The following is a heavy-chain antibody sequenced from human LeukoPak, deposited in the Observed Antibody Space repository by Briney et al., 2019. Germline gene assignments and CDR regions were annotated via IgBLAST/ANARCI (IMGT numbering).Heavy chain of an antibody. J-gene: IGHJ3*02. Sequence: GGSLRLSCVVSGFTVSTNYMSWVRQAPGKGLEWVSVIYTSGSTHYADSVMGRVTISRDNSKNTLYLQMNSLRAEDTAVYYCARRNWNHGAFDIWGQGTMVTVSS. CDR1: GFTVSTNY. CDR3: ARRNWNHGAFDI. V-gene: IGHV3-53*01. CDR2: IYTSGST. D-gene: IGHD1-14*01.